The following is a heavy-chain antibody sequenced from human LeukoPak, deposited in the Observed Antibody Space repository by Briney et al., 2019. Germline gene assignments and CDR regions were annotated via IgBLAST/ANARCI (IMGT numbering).Heavy chain of an antibody. CDR3: ARMTWIQR. J-gene: IGHJ4*02. CDR2: IYYSGST. Sequence: SETLSLTCAVYGGSFSGYYWSWIRQPPGKGLEWIGYIYYSGSTNYNPSLKSRVTISVDTSKNQFSLKLSSVTAADTAVYYCARMTWIQRWGQGTLVTVSS. CDR1: GGSFSGYY. D-gene: IGHD5-18*01. V-gene: IGHV4-59*01.